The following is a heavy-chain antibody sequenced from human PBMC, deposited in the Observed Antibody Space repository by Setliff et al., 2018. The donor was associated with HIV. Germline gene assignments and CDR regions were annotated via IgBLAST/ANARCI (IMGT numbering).Heavy chain of an antibody. D-gene: IGHD3-9*01. CDR3: ATLSDYDILSLDL. Sequence: ASVKVSCKASGYTFRDYFIHWVQQAPGKGPEWMGRIDPEDGDTIYADKFQDRVTIAADTSTDTAYMELSSLRSEDTAVYYCATLSDYDILSLDLWGQGTLVTVSS. CDR1: GYTFRDYF. CDR2: IDPEDGDT. V-gene: IGHV1-69-2*01. J-gene: IGHJ5*02.